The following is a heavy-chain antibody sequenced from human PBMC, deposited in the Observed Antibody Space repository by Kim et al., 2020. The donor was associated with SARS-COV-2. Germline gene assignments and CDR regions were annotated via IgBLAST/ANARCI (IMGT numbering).Heavy chain of an antibody. CDR1: GGSISSSSYY. Sequence: SETLSLTCTVSGGSISSSSYYWGWIRQPPGKGLEWIGSIYYSGSTYYNPSLKSRVTISVDTSKNQFSLKLSSVTAADTAVYYCARRQLVPPDFDYWGQGTLVTVSS. J-gene: IGHJ4*02. V-gene: IGHV4-39*01. CDR3: ARRQLVPPDFDY. CDR2: IYYSGST. D-gene: IGHD6-13*01.